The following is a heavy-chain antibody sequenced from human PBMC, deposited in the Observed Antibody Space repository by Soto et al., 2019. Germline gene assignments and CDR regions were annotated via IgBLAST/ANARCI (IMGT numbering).Heavy chain of an antibody. CDR3: ARDPGYYDSGGYPPLDS. V-gene: IGHV1-18*01. Sequence: ASVKVSCKASGYTFTSYGISWVRQAPGQGLEWMGWISAYNGNTNYAQKLQGRVTMTTDTSTSTAYMELRSLRSDDTAVYYCARDPGYYDSGGYPPLDSWGKGTLVPVSS. CDR2: ISAYNGNT. D-gene: IGHD3-22*01. J-gene: IGHJ4*02. CDR1: GYTFTSYG.